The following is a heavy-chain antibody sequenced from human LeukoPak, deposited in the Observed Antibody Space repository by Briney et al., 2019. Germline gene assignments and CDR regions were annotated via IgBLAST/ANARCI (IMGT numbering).Heavy chain of an antibody. V-gene: IGHV1-24*01. J-gene: IGHJ4*02. D-gene: IGHD3-10*01. CDR3: ARGLETYYYGSGSPVKNDY. CDR1: GYTLTELS. CDR2: FDPEDGET. Sequence: ASVKVSCKVSGYTLTELSMHWVRQAPGKGLEWMGGFDPEDGETIYAQKFQGRVTMTEDTSTDTAYMELSSLRSEDTAVYYCARGLETYYYGSGSPVKNDYWGQGTLVTVSS.